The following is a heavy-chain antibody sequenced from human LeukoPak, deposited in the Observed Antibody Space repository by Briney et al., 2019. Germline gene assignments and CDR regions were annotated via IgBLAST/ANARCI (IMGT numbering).Heavy chain of an antibody. CDR3: ARRGYGSGSYYPTGFDY. CDR1: GYTFTSYG. V-gene: IGHV1-18*01. CDR2: ISAYNGNT. D-gene: IGHD3-10*01. Sequence: ASVKVSCKASGYTFTSYGISWVRQAPGQGLEWMGRISAYNGNTNYAQKLQGRVTMTTDTSTSTAYMELRSLRSDDTAVYYCARRGYGSGSYYPTGFDYWGQGTLVTVSS. J-gene: IGHJ4*02.